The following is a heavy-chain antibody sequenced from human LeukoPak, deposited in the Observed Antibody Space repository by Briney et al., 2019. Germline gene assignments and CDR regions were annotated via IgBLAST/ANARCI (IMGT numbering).Heavy chain of an antibody. J-gene: IGHJ3*02. D-gene: IGHD6-13*01. CDR3: ARNIADAFDI. Sequence: GGSLRLSCAAAGFTFSSYAMSWVRQAPGKVLEWVANIKQDGSEKYYVDSVKGRFTISRDNAKNSLYLQMNSLRAEDTAVYYCARNIADAFDIWGQGTMVTVSS. V-gene: IGHV3-7*01. CDR2: IKQDGSEK. CDR1: GFTFSSYA.